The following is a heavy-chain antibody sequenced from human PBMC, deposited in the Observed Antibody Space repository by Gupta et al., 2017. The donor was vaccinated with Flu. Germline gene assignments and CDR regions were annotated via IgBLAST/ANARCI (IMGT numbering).Heavy chain of an antibody. D-gene: IGHD6-19*01. V-gene: IGHV3-7*01. CDR2: IHKDGSDT. Sequence: EVQLVESGGALVQPGGSLSLSCAASGFTFSTYWMSWVRQAPGKGLEWVANIHKDGSDTYYVDSVKGRFTIFRDNAKNSLYLQMNSLRVEDTAVYYCARDFSISVTGPYFDYWGQGTLVTVSS. CDR1: GFTFSTYW. CDR3: ARDFSISVTGPYFDY. J-gene: IGHJ4*02.